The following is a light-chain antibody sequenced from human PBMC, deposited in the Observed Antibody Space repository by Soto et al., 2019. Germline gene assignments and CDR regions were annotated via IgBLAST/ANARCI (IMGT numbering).Light chain of an antibody. CDR3: QQYGSSPGYT. Sequence: EIVLTQSPDTLSLSPGERATLSCRASQSVRSSYLAWYQQRPGQAPRLLIYGASSRATGIPDRFSGDGSETDFTLTISRLEPEDFAVYYCQQYGSSPGYTFGQGTKLEIK. CDR2: GAS. CDR1: QSVRSSY. J-gene: IGKJ2*01. V-gene: IGKV3-20*01.